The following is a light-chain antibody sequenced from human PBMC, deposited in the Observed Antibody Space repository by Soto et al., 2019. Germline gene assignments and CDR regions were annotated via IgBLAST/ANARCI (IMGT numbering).Light chain of an antibody. Sequence: AIRMTQSPSSPSASTGDRVTITCRASQGISSYLAWYQQKPGKAPKLLIYAASTLQSGVPSRFSGSGSRTDFTLTISCLQSEDFATYYCQQYYSYPRTFGQGTKVEIK. CDR3: QQYYSYPRT. CDR1: QGISSY. J-gene: IGKJ1*01. CDR2: AAS. V-gene: IGKV1-8*01.